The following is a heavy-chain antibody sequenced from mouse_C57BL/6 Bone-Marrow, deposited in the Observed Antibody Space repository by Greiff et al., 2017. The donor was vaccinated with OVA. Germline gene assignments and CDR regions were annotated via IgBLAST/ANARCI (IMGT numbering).Heavy chain of an antibody. CDR2: IWSGGIT. D-gene: IGHD1-1*01. V-gene: IGHV2-2*01. CDR3: ARNANYYGSSYGYFDV. CDR1: GFSLTSYG. Sequence: QVQLQQSGPGLVQPSQSLSITCTVSGFSLTSYGVHWVRQSPGKGLEWLGVIWSGGITDYNAAFISRLSISKDNSKSQVFFKMNSLQADDTAIYYCARNANYYGSSYGYFDVWGTGTTVTVSS. J-gene: IGHJ1*03.